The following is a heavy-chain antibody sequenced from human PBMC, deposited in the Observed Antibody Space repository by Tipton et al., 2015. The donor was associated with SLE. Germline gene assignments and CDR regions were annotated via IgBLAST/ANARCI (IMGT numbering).Heavy chain of an antibody. CDR3: ARDAAVAGSGAFDI. D-gene: IGHD6-19*01. CDR2: INPNSGGT. CDR1: GYTFTSYD. Sequence: QSGPEVKKPGASVKVSCKASGYTFTSYDINWVRQAPGQGLEWMGWINPNSGGTNYAQKFQGRVTMTRDTSISTAYMELSRLRSDDTAVYYCARDAAVAGSGAFDIWGQGTMVTVSS. J-gene: IGHJ3*02. V-gene: IGHV1-2*02.